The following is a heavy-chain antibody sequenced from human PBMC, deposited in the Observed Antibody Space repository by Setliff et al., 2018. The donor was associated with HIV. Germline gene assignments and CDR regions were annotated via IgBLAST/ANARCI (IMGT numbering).Heavy chain of an antibody. CDR3: AKMHTAMDPDTFDI. CDR1: GFTFSSYG. V-gene: IGHV3-30*02. CDR2: IRYDGSYR. D-gene: IGHD5-18*01. J-gene: IGHJ3*02. Sequence: PGGSLRLSCAASGFTFSSYGIHWVRQAPGKGLEWVAFIRYDGSYRYYVDSVKGRFTISRDNSKNTMFLQVNSLRVEDTAIYYCAKMHTAMDPDTFDIWGQGTMVTVSS.